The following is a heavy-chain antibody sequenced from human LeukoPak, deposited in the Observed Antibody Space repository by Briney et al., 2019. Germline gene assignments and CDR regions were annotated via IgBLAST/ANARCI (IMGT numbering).Heavy chain of an antibody. D-gene: IGHD3-10*01. CDR2: IDYSSGSS. J-gene: IGHJ4*02. Sequence: PGGSLRLSCTVSGFTLSSYEMSWIRQAPGKGLEWVSSIDYSSGSSYYADSVKGRFTISRDNAKNSLYLQMNSLRAEDTAVYYCVIRFDYWGQGTLVTVSS. V-gene: IGHV3-48*03. CDR3: VIRFDY. CDR1: GFTLSSYE.